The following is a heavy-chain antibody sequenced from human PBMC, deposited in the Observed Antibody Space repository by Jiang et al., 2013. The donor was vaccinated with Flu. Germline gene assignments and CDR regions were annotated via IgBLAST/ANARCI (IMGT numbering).Heavy chain of an antibody. D-gene: IGHD6-19*01. V-gene: IGHV3-53*04. CDR3: ASYSSGWYGVDY. CDR2: IYSGGST. J-gene: IGHJ4*02. Sequence: VQLLESGGGLIQPGGSLRLSCAASGFTVSSYYMSWVRQAPGKGLEWVSLIYSGGSTYYADSVKGRFTTSRHNSKNTLYLQMNSLRTEDTAVYYCASYSSGWYGVDYWGQGTLVTVSS. CDR1: GFTVSSYY.